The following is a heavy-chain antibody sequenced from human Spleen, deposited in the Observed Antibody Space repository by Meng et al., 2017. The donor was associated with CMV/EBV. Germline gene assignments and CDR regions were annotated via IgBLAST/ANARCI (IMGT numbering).Heavy chain of an antibody. Sequence: GESLKISCAASGFTFSSYAMHWVRQAPGKGLEWVAVISYDGSNKYYADSVKGRFTISRDNSKNTLYLQMNSLRAEDTAVYYCARPRIAAAEDGWGQGTLVTVSS. CDR3: ARPRIAAAEDG. CDR2: ISYDGSNK. CDR1: GFTFSSYA. J-gene: IGHJ4*02. V-gene: IGHV3-30*04. D-gene: IGHD6-13*01.